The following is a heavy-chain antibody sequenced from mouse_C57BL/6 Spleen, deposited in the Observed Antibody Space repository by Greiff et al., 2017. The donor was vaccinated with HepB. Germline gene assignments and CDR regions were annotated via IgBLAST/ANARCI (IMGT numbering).Heavy chain of an antibody. CDR1: GYTFTDYE. D-gene: IGHD2-12*01. CDR2: IDPETGGT. V-gene: IGHV1-15*01. J-gene: IGHJ4*01. Sequence: QVQLKQSGAELVRPGASVTLSCKASGYTFTDYEMHWVKQTPVHGLEWIGAIDPETGGTAYNQKFKGKAILTADKSSSTAYMELRSLTSEDSAVYYCTRFVTTEGNYYAMDYWGQGTSVTVSS. CDR3: TRFVTTEGNYYAMDY.